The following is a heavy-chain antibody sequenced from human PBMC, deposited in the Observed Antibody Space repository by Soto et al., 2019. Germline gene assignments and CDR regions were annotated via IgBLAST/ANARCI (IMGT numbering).Heavy chain of an antibody. CDR1: GDTFTNYW. J-gene: IGHJ3*01. CDR2: IYPRDSDT. Sequence: QLVQSGPVLKKPGESLKISCQGSGDTFTNYWIAWVRQMPGKGPEWMWIIYPRDSDTRFSPSFQGQVNISADKSIDTAYLQWGSLKASDTAMYFCASYSAVTGDSASRGFDVWGQGTMVIVSS. D-gene: IGHD2-21*01. CDR3: ASYSAVTGDSASRGFDV. V-gene: IGHV5-51*01.